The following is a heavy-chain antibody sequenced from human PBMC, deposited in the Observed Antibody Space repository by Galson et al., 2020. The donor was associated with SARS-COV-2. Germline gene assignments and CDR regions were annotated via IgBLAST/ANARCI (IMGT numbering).Heavy chain of an antibody. V-gene: IGHV3-11*01. CDR1: GFTLSDYY. D-gene: IGHD2-15*01. CDR3: ARGPRGFFDY. J-gene: IGHJ4*01. CDR2: IRNGDSAT. Sequence: GGFLILSFTVSGFTLSDYYMSCIRQAPGKGLEWISYIRNGDSATYYAASVRGRFTISKDHAEKSLYLQMSSLRAEDTAVYYCARGPRGFFDYWGHGTLVTVSS.